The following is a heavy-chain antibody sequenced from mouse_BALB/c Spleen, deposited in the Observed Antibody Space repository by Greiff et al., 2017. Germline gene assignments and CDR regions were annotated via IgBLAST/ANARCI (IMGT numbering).Heavy chain of an antibody. CDR1: GFTFTDYY. CDR2: IRNKANGYTT. D-gene: IGHD2-1*01. J-gene: IGHJ1*01. CDR3: ARVYGNWYFDV. V-gene: IGHV7-3*02. Sequence: EVKLVESGGGLVQPGGSLRLSCATSGFTFTDYYMSWVRQPPGKALEWLGFIRNKANGYTTEYSASVKGRFTICRDNSQSILYLQMNTLRAEDSATYYCARVYGNWYFDVWGAGTTVTVSS.